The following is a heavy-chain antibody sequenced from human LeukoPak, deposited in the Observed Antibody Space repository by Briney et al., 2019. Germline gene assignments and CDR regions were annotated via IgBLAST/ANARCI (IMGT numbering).Heavy chain of an antibody. D-gene: IGHD6-6*01. CDR2: VKSKTDGETI. CDR3: TRFYYSSSSDLYN. CDR1: GFTFNNAW. Sequence: PGGSLRLSCAATGFTFNNAWMSWVRQAPGKGLEWVGRVKSKTDGETIDYAAPVRDRFTISRDDSKNTLFLQMNRLKSEDTGVYYCTRFYYSSSSDLYNWGQGTLVTVSS. V-gene: IGHV3-15*01. J-gene: IGHJ4*02.